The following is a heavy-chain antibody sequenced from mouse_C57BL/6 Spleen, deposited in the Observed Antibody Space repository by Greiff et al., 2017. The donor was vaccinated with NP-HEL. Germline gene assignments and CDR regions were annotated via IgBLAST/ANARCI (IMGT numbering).Heavy chain of an antibody. V-gene: IGHV1-26*01. J-gene: IGHJ1*03. Sequence: VQLQQSGPELVKPGASVKISCKASGYTFTDYYMNWVKQSHGKSLEWIGDINPNNGGTSYNQKFKGKATLTVDKSSSTAYMELRSLTSEDSAVYYCARYITTVPSWYFDVWGTGTTVTVSS. CDR2: INPNNGGT. D-gene: IGHD1-1*01. CDR1: GYTFTDYY. CDR3: ARYITTVPSWYFDV.